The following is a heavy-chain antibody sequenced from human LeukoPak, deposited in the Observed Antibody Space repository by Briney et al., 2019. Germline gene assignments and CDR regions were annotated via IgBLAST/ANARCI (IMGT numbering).Heavy chain of an antibody. D-gene: IGHD3-3*01. CDR1: GFTFSSYS. V-gene: IGHV3-21*01. J-gene: IGHJ4*02. CDR3: AREGGITIFGVVNPDY. Sequence: PGGSLRLSCAASGFTFSSYSVNWVRQAPGKGLEWVSSISSSSSYIYYADSVKGRFTISRDNAKNSLYLQMNSLRAEDTAVYYCAREGGITIFGVVNPDYWGQGTLVTVSS. CDR2: ISSSSSYI.